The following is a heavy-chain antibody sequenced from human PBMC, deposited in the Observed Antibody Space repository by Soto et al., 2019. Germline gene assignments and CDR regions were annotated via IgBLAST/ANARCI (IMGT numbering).Heavy chain of an antibody. V-gene: IGHV1-2*02. Sequence: QVQLVQSGAEVKKPGASVSVSCKASGYTFTGDYLHWVRQAPGQGLEWMAWINPKSGYTKSAQKFQARVTLTRDTSISTAYMELRSLRSEDTAVYFCARYTGSNSLVYSWGQGTLVTVSS. D-gene: IGHD1-26*01. J-gene: IGHJ4*02. CDR3: ARYTGSNSLVYS. CDR1: GYTFTGDY. CDR2: INPKSGYT.